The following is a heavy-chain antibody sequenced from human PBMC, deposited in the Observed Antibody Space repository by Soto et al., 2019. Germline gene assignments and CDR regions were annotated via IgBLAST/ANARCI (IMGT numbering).Heavy chain of an antibody. CDR1: GFTFSSYA. CDR2: ISYDGNNK. CDR3: ARGPSSLTRFDY. V-gene: IGHV3-30-3*01. J-gene: IGHJ4*02. Sequence: GRSLRLSCAASGFTFSSYAMHWVRQAPGKGLEWVAVISYDGNNKYYADSVKGRFTISRDNSKNTLYLQMNSLRAEDTAVYYCARGPSSLTRFDYWGQGTLVTVSS. D-gene: IGHD2-2*01.